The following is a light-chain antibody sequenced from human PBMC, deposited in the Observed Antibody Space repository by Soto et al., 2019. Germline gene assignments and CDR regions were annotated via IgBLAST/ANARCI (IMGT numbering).Light chain of an antibody. CDR1: QGLGTN. CDR2: AAS. CDR3: QKYNSAPFT. V-gene: IGKV3-15*01. Sequence: EVVTTQSPATLSVSPGERATLSCRASQGLGTNLAWYQQKPGQAPRLLIYAASTRATGVPGRFSGSGSGTEFTLTISSLQSEDVATYYCQKYNSAPFTFGPGTNVDIK. J-gene: IGKJ3*01.